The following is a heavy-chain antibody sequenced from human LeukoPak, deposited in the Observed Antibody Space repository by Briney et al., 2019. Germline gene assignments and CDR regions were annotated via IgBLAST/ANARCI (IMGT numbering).Heavy chain of an antibody. J-gene: IGHJ4*02. CDR2: INHSGST. V-gene: IGHV4-34*01. CDR3: AIIYDFWSGYYMNGFDY. Sequence: LSETLSLTCAVYGGSFSGYYWSWIRQPPGKGLEWIREINHSGSTNYNPSLKSRVTISVDTSKNQFSLKLSSVTAADTAVYYCAIIYDFWSGYYMNGFDYWGQGTLVTVSS. D-gene: IGHD3-3*01. CDR1: GGSFSGYY.